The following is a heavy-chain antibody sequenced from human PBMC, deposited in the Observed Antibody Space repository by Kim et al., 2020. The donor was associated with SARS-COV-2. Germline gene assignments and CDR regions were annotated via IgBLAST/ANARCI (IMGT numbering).Heavy chain of an antibody. Sequence: GGSLRLSCAASGFTFSNYWMHWVRQAPGMRPVWVSRINPDGRTTNYPDSVKGRFTISRDNAKNTLYLEMSSLRADDTAMYYCARSASDYKGFTYWGRGTQVTVSS. CDR3: ARSASDYKGFTY. D-gene: IGHD4-17*01. J-gene: IGHJ4*02. CDR1: GFTFSNYW. CDR2: INPDGRTT. V-gene: IGHV3-74*01.